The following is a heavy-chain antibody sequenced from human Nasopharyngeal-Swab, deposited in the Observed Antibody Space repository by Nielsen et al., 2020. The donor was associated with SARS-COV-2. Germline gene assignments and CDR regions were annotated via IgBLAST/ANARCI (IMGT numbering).Heavy chain of an antibody. Sequence: GESLKISYAASGFTFSSYWMHWVRQAPGKGLVWVSRINSDGSSTSYADSVKGRFTISRDNAKNTLYLQMNSLRAEDTAVYYCARDPYSSSLPALYYYYYGMDVWGQGTTVTVSS. CDR3: ARDPYSSSLPALYYYYYGMDV. J-gene: IGHJ6*02. CDR2: INSDGSST. CDR1: GFTFSSYW. D-gene: IGHD6-13*01. V-gene: IGHV3-74*01.